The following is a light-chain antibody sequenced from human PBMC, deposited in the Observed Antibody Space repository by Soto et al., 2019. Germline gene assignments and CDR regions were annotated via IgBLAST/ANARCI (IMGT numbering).Light chain of an antibody. CDR2: GNS. J-gene: IGLJ1*01. CDR3: QSYDSSLSAYV. CDR1: SSNIGAGYD. Sequence: QSVLTQPPSVSGAPGQRVTISCTGSSSNIGAGYDVHWYQQLPGTAPKLLIYGNSNRPSGVPDRFSGSKSGTSASLAITGLQAEDWADYYGQSYDSSLSAYVFGTGTKLTAL. V-gene: IGLV1-40*01.